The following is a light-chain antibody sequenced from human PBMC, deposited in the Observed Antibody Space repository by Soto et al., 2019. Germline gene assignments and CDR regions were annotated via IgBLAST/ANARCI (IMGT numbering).Light chain of an antibody. V-gene: IGLV1-40*01. CDR1: SSNIGAGYD. CDR2: GNS. J-gene: IGLJ3*02. Sequence: QSVLTQPPSVSGAPGQRVTISCTGSSSNIGAGYDVHWYQQLPGTAPKLLIYGNSNRPSGVPDRFSGSKSGSSASLAITGRRAEDEADDYCQSYDSSLRGWVFGGGTKLTVL. CDR3: QSYDSSLRGWV.